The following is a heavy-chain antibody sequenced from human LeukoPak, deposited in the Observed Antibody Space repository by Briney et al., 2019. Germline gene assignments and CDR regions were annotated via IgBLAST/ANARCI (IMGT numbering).Heavy chain of an antibody. J-gene: IGHJ4*02. V-gene: IGHV4-59*01. CDR3: ARSTQESSTSFDY. D-gene: IGHD6-6*01. CDR2: IYHSGST. CDR1: GVSTSSYY. Sequence: PSETLSLTCTVSGVSTSSYYWSWIRQPPGNGLEYIGYIYHSGSTNYNPSLKSRVTMSVDKSKNQCSLRLRSVTAADTAMYFCARSTQESSTSFDYWGRGTLVTVSS.